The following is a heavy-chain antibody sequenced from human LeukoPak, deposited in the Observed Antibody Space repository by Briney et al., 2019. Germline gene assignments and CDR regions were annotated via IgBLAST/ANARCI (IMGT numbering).Heavy chain of an antibody. J-gene: IGHJ4*02. CDR2: ISYDGSNK. D-gene: IGHD6-13*01. CDR3: AKGGIAAAGTQLGY. V-gene: IGHV3-30*18. Sequence: GGSLRLSCAASGFTFSSYGMHWVRQAPGKGLEWVAVISYDGSNKYYADSVKGRFTISRDNSKNTLYLQMNSLRAEDTAVYYCAKGGIAAAGTQLGYWGQGTLVTASS. CDR1: GFTFSSYG.